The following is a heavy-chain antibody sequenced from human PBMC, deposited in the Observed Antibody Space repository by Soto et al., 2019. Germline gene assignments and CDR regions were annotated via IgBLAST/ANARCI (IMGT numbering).Heavy chain of an antibody. CDR1: GVSISSSSYY. CDR2: IYYSGST. J-gene: IGHJ4*01. V-gene: IGHV4-39*01. Sequence: SETLSLTCTVSGVSISSSSYYWGWTRQPPGKGLEWIGSIYYSGSTYYNPSLKSRVTISVDTSKNQFSLNLRSVTAADTAVYYCARLGGYYQAFDRWGQGTLVTVSS. CDR3: ARLGGYYQAFDR. D-gene: IGHD3-22*01.